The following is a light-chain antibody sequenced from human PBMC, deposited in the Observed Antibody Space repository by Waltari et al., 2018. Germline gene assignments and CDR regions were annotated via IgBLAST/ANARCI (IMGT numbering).Light chain of an antibody. V-gene: IGLV1-47*01. CDR3: AAWDDSLSGYVV. J-gene: IGLJ2*01. CDR1: SSNTGSPY. CDR2: RNN. Sequence: QSVLTQPPSASGTPGQRVTISCSGSSSNTGSPYVYWFQQLPGTTPKLLIYRNNQRPSGVPDRFSGSKSVTSASRAISGLRSEDEADYYCAAWDDSLSGYVVFGGGTKLTVL.